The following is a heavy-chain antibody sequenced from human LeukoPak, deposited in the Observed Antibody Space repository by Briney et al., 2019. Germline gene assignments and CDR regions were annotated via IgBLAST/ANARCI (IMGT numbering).Heavy chain of an antibody. J-gene: IGHJ4*02. Sequence: SETLSLTCTVSGGSISSSSYYWGWIRQPPGKGLEWIGSIYYSGSTNYNPSLKSRVTISVDTSKNQFSLKLSSVTAADTAVYYCARGADSGSYYVIFDYWGQGTLVTVSS. CDR2: IYYSGST. D-gene: IGHD1-26*01. CDR1: GGSISSSSYY. V-gene: IGHV4-39*07. CDR3: ARGADSGSYYVIFDY.